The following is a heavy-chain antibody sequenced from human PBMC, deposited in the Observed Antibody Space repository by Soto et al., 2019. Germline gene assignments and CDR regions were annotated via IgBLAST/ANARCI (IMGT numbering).Heavy chain of an antibody. CDR3: ARGYLDSGDGYDL. CDR1: GYLFHNHW. D-gene: IGHD2-21*02. Sequence: ESLKVSLKGPGYLFHNHWIVRVPQTPGKGLEWMGLIFTRDSETKTTPSFQGHVSFSVDNSINTVYLQWTSLKTTDTGIYFWARGYLDSGDGYDLWGQGTLVTVSS. CDR2: IFTRDSET. J-gene: IGHJ5*02. V-gene: IGHV5-51*01.